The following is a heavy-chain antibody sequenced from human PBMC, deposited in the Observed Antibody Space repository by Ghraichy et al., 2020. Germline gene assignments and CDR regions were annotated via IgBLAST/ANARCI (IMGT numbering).Heavy chain of an antibody. Sequence: LSLTCAASGFPFSSYAMSWVRQAPGKGLEWVSSLSGNGASPYYADSVKGRFSISRDNSKNTLYLHMNSLRAEDTAIYYCAKVRVELQRFDYWGQGTLVTVSS. CDR2: LSGNGASP. D-gene: IGHD1-7*01. J-gene: IGHJ4*02. CDR3: AKVRVELQRFDY. V-gene: IGHV3-23*01. CDR1: GFPFSSYA.